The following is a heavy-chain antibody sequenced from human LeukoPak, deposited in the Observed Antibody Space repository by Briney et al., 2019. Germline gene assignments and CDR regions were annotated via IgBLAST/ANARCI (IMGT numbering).Heavy chain of an antibody. CDR1: GYRFTSYW. J-gene: IGHJ3*02. CDR2: IDPSDSYT. Sequence: GESLKISCKGSGYRFTSYWISWVRPMPGKGLEWMGRIDPSDSYTNYSPSFQGHVTISADKSISTAYLQWSSLKASDTAMYYCARHCSGGSCYPSSPNDAFDIWGQGTMVTVSS. D-gene: IGHD2-15*01. V-gene: IGHV5-10-1*01. CDR3: ARHCSGGSCYPSSPNDAFDI.